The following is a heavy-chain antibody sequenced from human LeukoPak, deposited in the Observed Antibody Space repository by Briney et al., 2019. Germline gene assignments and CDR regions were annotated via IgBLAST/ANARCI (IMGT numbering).Heavy chain of an antibody. Sequence: PGGSLRLSCAASRFTFSSYAMSWVRQAPGKGLEWVSGVSGNGAGTYYADSVKGRFTISRDNAKNSLYLQMNSLRAEDTAVYYCARVKFVGWSSGWTPTWYFDYWGQGTLVTVSS. V-gene: IGHV3-23*01. J-gene: IGHJ4*02. CDR1: RFTFSSYA. D-gene: IGHD6-19*01. CDR2: VSGNGAGT. CDR3: ARVKFVGWSSGWTPTWYFDY.